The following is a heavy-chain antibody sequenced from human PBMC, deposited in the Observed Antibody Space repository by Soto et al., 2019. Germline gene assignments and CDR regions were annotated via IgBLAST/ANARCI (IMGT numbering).Heavy chain of an antibody. CDR3: AHKKLRGYSYGTVHFDY. D-gene: IGHD5-18*01. CDR2: IYWDDDK. CDR1: GFSLSTSGVG. J-gene: IGHJ4*02. V-gene: IGHV2-5*02. Sequence: QITLKESGPTLVKPTQTLTLTCTFSGFSLSTSGVGVGWIRRPPGKALEWLALIYWDDDKRYSPSLKSRLTITKDTSKNQVVLTMTNMDPVDTATYYCAHKKLRGYSYGTVHFDYWGQGTLVTVSS.